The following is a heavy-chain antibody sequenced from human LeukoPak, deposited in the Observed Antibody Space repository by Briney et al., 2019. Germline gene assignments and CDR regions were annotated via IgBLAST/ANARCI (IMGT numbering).Heavy chain of an antibody. CDR3: AANVDTAMVINYFDY. Sequence: GASVKVSCKASGYTFTGYYMHWVRQAPGQGLEWMGWINPNSGGTNYAQKFQGRVTMTRDTSISTAYMELSRLRSDDTAVYYCAANVDTAMVINYFDYWGQGPLVTV. J-gene: IGHJ4*02. CDR1: GYTFTGYY. D-gene: IGHD5-18*01. CDR2: INPNSGGT. V-gene: IGHV1-2*02.